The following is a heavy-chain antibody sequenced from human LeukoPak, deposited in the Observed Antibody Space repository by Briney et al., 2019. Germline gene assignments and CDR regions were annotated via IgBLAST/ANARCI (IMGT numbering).Heavy chain of an antibody. J-gene: IGHJ5*01. CDR1: GFTSSSYW. V-gene: IGHV3-74*01. CDR2: ISGDGTAR. CDR3: VRGRGSYGWFDP. D-gene: IGHD3-10*01. Sequence: QTGGSLRLSCAASGFTSSSYWMHWVRQVPGKGLVWVSRISGDGTARNYADSVKGRFTISRDDAKNTVGLQMNSLRGEDTAVYYCVRGRGSYGWFDPWGQGTLVTVSS.